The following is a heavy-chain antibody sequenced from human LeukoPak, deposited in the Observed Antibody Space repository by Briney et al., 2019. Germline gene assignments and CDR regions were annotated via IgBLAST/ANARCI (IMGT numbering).Heavy chain of an antibody. CDR3: ARADYSSTWSHDYYYMDV. D-gene: IGHD6-13*01. J-gene: IGHJ6*03. CDR2: IYHSGST. CDR1: GYSISSGYY. Sequence: SETLSLTCTVSGYSISSGYYWGWIRQPPGKGLEWIGSIYHSGSTYYNPSLKSRVTISVDTSKNQFSLKLSSVTAADPAVYYCARADYSSTWSHDYYYMDVWGKGTTVTVSS. V-gene: IGHV4-38-2*02.